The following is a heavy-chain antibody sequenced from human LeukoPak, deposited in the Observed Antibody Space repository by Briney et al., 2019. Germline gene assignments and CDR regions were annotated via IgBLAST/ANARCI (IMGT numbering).Heavy chain of an antibody. J-gene: IGHJ4*02. V-gene: IGHV3-23*01. CDR1: GFTFSSYA. CDR2: ISGSSGST. D-gene: IGHD4-17*01. Sequence: PGGSLRLSCAASGFTFSSYAMSWVRQAPGKGLEWVSAISGSSGSTYYADSVKGRLTISRDNSKNTLYLQMNSLRAEDTAVYYCAKGSSGDYVRYWGQGTLVTVSS. CDR3: AKGSSGDYVRY.